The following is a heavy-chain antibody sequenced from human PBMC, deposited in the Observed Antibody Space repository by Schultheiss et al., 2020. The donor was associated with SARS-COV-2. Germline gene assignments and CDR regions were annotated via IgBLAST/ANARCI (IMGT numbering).Heavy chain of an antibody. CDR3: AKHEFYFYYSYMDV. V-gene: IGHV3-23*01. D-gene: IGHD3-10*01. Sequence: GGSLRLSCAASGFTFSSYAMTWVRQAPGKGLEWVSAISASGHTTYYTDSVKGRFTISRDNSKNTLYLQLNSLRAEDTAVYYCAKHEFYFYYSYMDVWGKGTTVTVSS. CDR1: GFTFSSYA. J-gene: IGHJ6*03. CDR2: ISASGHTT.